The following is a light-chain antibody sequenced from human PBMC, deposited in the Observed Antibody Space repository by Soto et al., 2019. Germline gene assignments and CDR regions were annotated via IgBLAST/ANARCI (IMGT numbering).Light chain of an antibody. J-gene: IGLJ3*02. Sequence: QSALTQPASVSGSPGQSITISCSGGTSHIGTYNYVSWYQHHPGKVPKVMIYEVSNRPSGVSNRFSGSKSGNTASLTISGLQAEDEADYYCSSYTTSATLVFGGGTKLTVL. CDR1: TSHIGTYNY. CDR3: SSYTTSATLV. V-gene: IGLV2-14*01. CDR2: EVS.